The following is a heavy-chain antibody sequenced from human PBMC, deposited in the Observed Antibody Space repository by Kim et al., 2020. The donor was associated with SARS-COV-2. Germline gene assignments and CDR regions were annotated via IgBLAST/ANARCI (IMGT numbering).Heavy chain of an antibody. CDR3: ARALHYDSSGYLYYYYYGMDV. Sequence: ASVKVSCKASGYTFTGYYMHWVRQAPGQGLEWMGWINPNSGGTNYAQKFQGWVTMTRDTSISTAYMELSRLRSDDTAVYYCARALHYDSSGYLYYYYYGMDVWGQGTTVTVSS. V-gene: IGHV1-2*04. CDR2: INPNSGGT. CDR1: GYTFTGYY. D-gene: IGHD3-22*01. J-gene: IGHJ6*02.